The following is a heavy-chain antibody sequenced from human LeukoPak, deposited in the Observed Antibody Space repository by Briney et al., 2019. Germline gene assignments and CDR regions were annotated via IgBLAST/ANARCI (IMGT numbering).Heavy chain of an antibody. CDR2: INPNSGGT. J-gene: IGHJ5*02. Sequence: ASVKVSCKASGYTFTGYYMHWVRQAPGQGLEWMGWINPNSGGTNYAQKFQGRVTMTRDTSISTAYMELSRLRSDDTAVYYCAREGSGWYVHNWFDPWGRGTLVTVSS. CDR3: AREGSGWYVHNWFDP. V-gene: IGHV1-2*02. D-gene: IGHD6-13*01. CDR1: GYTFTGYY.